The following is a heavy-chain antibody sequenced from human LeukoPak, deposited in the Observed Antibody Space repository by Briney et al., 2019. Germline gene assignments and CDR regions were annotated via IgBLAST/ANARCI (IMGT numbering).Heavy chain of an antibody. V-gene: IGHV3-23*01. CDR1: GFTFSSYA. CDR2: ISGSGSIK. CDR3: AKDSSGSYHRSFDY. Sequence: GGSLRLSCAASGFTFSSYAMSWVRQAPGKGLEWVSGISGSGSIKYYADSVKGRFAISRDNSKNTLYLRMNSLRAEDTAVYYCAKDSSGSYHRSFDYWGQGTLVTVSS. D-gene: IGHD1-26*01. J-gene: IGHJ4*02.